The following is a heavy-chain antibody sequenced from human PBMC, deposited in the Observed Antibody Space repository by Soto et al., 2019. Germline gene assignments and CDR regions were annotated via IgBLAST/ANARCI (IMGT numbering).Heavy chain of an antibody. D-gene: IGHD6-13*01. V-gene: IGHV3-30*03. Sequence: QVQLVESGGGVVQPGRSLRLSCAASGFTFSSYGMHWVRQAPGKGLEWVAVISYDGSNKYYADSVKGRFTISRDNSKNTLYLQMNSLRAEDTAVYYCATKMTGIAAAVYWGQGTLVTVSS. J-gene: IGHJ4*02. CDR3: ATKMTGIAAAVY. CDR2: ISYDGSNK. CDR1: GFTFSSYG.